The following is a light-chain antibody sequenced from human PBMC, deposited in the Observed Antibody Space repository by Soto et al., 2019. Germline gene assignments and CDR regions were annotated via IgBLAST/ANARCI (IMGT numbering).Light chain of an antibody. V-gene: IGKV3-20*01. CDR1: QSVSTRN. J-gene: IGKJ2*01. Sequence: ESLLTQSPGTLSLSPGERATLSCRTSQSVSTRNLAWYQQKPGHAPRLLIYGASIRATGIPDRFSGSGSGTAFTLTISILEPEDFAVYYCHQFGSSPPAFTFGQGTKLEI. CDR2: GAS. CDR3: HQFGSSPPAFT.